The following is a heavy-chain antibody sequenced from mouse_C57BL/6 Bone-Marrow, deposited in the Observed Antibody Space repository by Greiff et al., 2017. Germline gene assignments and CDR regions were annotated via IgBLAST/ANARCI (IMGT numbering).Heavy chain of an antibody. V-gene: IGHV3-8*01. CDR3: AREGGYYYGSSSYYYAMDY. Sequence: VQLKQSGPGLAKPSQTLSLTCSVTGYSITSDYWNWIRKFPGNKLAYMGYISYSGSSYYNPSLKSRLSITRDTSKNQYYLQLNSVTTEDTATYYCAREGGYYYGSSSYYYAMDYWGQGTSVTVSS. CDR1: GYSITSDY. D-gene: IGHD1-1*01. J-gene: IGHJ4*01. CDR2: ISYSGSS.